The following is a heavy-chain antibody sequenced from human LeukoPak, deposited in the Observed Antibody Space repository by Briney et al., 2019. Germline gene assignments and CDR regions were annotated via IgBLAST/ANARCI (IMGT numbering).Heavy chain of an antibody. Sequence: GGSLSLSCAASGFTVSSNYMSWVRQAPGQGLEWVSVIYSGGSTYYADSVKGRFTISRHNSKNTLYLQMNSLRAEDTAVYYCACHDIYGMDVWGLGTTVTVSS. V-gene: IGHV3-53*04. CDR1: GFTVSSNY. CDR3: ACHDIYGMDV. CDR2: IYSGGST. J-gene: IGHJ6*02.